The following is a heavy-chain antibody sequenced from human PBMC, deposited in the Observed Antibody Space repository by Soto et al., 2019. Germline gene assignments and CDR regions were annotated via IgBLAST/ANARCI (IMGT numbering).Heavy chain of an antibody. CDR1: GFTFSNYS. V-gene: IGHV3-23*01. CDR3: AKVFYYYDSSGYYYFEY. Sequence: GGSLRLSCAASGFTFSNYSVSCIRQAPGKGPEWISSIRGSGSTIYYADSVKGRLTIPRDNSKNTLYLQMTRLRAEDKGVYYCAKVFYYYDSSGYYYFEYWGQGTLVTVSS. D-gene: IGHD3-22*01. J-gene: IGHJ4*02. CDR2: IRGSGSTI.